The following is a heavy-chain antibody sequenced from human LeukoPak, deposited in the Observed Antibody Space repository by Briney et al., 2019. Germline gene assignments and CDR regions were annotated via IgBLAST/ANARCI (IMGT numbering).Heavy chain of an antibody. V-gene: IGHV3-7*01. CDR1: GFSFSYSS. CDR3: ARDGKWFPLDYGMDV. D-gene: IGHD3-22*01. CDR2: IKQVGSEK. Sequence: GGSLRLSCAASGFSFSYSSMSWVRQAPGKGLEWVANIKQVGSEKHYVDSVKGRFTISRDNAKNSLYLQMNSLRAEDTAVYYCARDGKWFPLDYGMDVWGLGTTVTVSS. J-gene: IGHJ6*02.